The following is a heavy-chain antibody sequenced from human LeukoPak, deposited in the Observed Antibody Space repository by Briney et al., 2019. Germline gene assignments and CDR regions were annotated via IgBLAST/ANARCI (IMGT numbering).Heavy chain of an antibody. CDR3: AREVRYYDSSGYYLYSDY. J-gene: IGHJ4*02. V-gene: IGHV1-18*01. CDR1: GYTFTSYG. D-gene: IGHD3-22*01. Sequence: GASEKVSCKASGYTFTSYGISWVRQAPGQGLEWMGWISAYNGNTNYAQKLQGRVTMTTDTSTSTAYMELRSLRSDDTAVYYCAREVRYYDSSGYYLYSDYWGQGTLVTVSS. CDR2: ISAYNGNT.